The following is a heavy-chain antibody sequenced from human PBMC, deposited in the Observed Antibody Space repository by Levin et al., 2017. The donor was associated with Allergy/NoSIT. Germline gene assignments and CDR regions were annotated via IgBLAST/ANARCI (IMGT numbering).Heavy chain of an antibody. J-gene: IGHJ4*02. CDR1: GFTFSSYA. CDR2: ISGSGGST. CDR3: AKDGPGGLYNGNYGDY. D-gene: IGHD1-14*01. V-gene: IGHV3-23*01. Sequence: GGSLRLSCAASGFTFSSYAMSWVRQAPGKGLEWVSAISGSGGSTYYADSVKGRFTISRDNSKNTLYLQMNSLRAEDTAVYYCAKDGPGGLYNGNYGDYWGQGTLVTVSS.